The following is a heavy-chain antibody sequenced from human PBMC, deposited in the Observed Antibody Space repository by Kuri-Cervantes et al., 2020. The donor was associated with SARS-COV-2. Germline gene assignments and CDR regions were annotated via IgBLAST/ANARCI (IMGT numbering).Heavy chain of an antibody. Sequence: GGSLRLSCAASGFTFSNAWMSWVRQAPGKGLEWVGRIKSKTDGGTTDYAAPVKGRFTISRDDSKNTLYLQMNSLKTEDTAVYYCTTASMTTVTTIYYYYMDVWGKGTTVTVSS. D-gene: IGHD4-17*01. V-gene: IGHV3-15*01. J-gene: IGHJ6*03. CDR3: TTASMTTVTTIYYYYMDV. CDR1: GFTFSNAW. CDR2: IKSKTDGGTT.